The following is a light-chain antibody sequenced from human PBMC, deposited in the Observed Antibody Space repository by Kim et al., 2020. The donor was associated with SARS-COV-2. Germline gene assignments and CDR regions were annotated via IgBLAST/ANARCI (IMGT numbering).Light chain of an antibody. CDR3: QHRSNWPLT. V-gene: IGKV3-11*01. CDR2: DAS. Sequence: EIVLTQSPAPLSLSPGERATLSCRASQSISSYLAWYQQKPGQAPRLLIYDASKRATGIPARFSGSGSGTDFTLTISSLEPEDSAVYYCQHRSNWPLTFGGGTKLEI. J-gene: IGKJ4*01. CDR1: QSISSY.